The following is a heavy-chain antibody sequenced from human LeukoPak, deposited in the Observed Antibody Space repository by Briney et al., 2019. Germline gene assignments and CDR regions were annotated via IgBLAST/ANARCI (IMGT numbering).Heavy chain of an antibody. Sequence: GESLKISCKGSGYRFTNYWIGWVRPMPGKGLEWMGIIYPGDSNTRYSPSFQGQVTISADKSINTAYVQWSSLKASDTAMYYCARLDCSSISCFDYFDYWGQGTVVTVSS. CDR1: GYRFTNYW. D-gene: IGHD2-2*01. V-gene: IGHV5-51*01. J-gene: IGHJ4*02. CDR2: IYPGDSNT. CDR3: ARLDCSSISCFDYFDY.